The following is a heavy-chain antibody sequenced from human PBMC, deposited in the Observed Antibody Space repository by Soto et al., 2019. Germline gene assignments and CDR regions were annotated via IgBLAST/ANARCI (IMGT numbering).Heavy chain of an antibody. CDR3: ARDRITMVRGVINGIMDV. V-gene: IGHV3-33*01. CDR1: GFTFSSYG. CDR2: IWYDGSNK. D-gene: IGHD3-10*01. J-gene: IGHJ6*02. Sequence: QTGGSLRLSCAASGFTFSSYGMHWVRQAPGKGLEWVAVIWYDGSNKYYADSVKGRFTISRDNSKNTLYLQMNSLRAEDTAVYYCARDRITMVRGVINGIMDVWGQGTTVTVSS.